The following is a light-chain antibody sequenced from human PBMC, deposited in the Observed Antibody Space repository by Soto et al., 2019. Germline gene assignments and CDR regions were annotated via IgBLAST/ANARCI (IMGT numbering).Light chain of an antibody. CDR1: SGHSSYT. CDR2: LEGSGNY. CDR3: EPGESNTWL. Sequence: QSVLTQSSSASASLGSSVKLACSLSSGHSSYTIAWHQQQPGKAPRYLMKLEGSGNYNKGSGVPDRFSGSGFGADRYLTISNLQLEEEADYFCEPGESNTWLCGGGTK. V-gene: IGLV4-60*01. J-gene: IGLJ3*02.